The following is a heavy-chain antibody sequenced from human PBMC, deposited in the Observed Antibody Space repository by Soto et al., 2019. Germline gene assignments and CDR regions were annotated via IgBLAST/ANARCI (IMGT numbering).Heavy chain of an antibody. CDR1: GFSLSTSGVG. CDR2: IYWNDDK. D-gene: IGHD3-10*01. Sequence: SGPTLVNPTQTLTLTCTFSGFSLSTSGVGVGWIRQPPGKALEWLALIYWNDDKRYSPSLKNRLSITKDTSKNQVDLTMTNMDPVDTATYFCARGNYYYANSDGKNWLDPWGQGTLVTVSS. CDR3: ARGNYYYANSDGKNWLDP. V-gene: IGHV2-5*01. J-gene: IGHJ5*02.